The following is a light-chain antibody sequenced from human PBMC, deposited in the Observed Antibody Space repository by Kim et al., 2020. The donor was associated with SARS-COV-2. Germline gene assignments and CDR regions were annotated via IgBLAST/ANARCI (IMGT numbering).Light chain of an antibody. Sequence: ASVGDRVTITCQASQDMNNYLNWYQQKPGKAPKLLISDASNLETGVPSRFSGRGSGTDFPFTISSLQTEDIATYYCQQYDNLPPYTFGQGTKLEIK. V-gene: IGKV1-33*01. CDR2: DAS. CDR1: QDMNNY. J-gene: IGKJ2*01. CDR3: QQYDNLPPYT.